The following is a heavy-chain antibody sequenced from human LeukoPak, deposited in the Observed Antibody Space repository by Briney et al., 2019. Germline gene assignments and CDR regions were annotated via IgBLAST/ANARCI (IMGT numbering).Heavy chain of an antibody. D-gene: IGHD6-19*01. CDR3: ARDKEAVAGSRHFDC. V-gene: IGHV4-4*02. J-gene: IGHJ4*02. CDR2: IYHSGST. Sequence: SGTLSLTCAVSGGSISSSNWWSWVRQPPGKGLEWIGEIYHSGSTNYNPSLKSRVTISVDKSKNRFSLKLSSVTAADTAVYYCARDKEAVAGSRHFDCWGQGTLVTVSS. CDR1: GGSISSSNW.